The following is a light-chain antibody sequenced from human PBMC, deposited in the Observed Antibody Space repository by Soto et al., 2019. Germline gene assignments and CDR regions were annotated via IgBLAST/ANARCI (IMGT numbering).Light chain of an antibody. V-gene: IGKV3-20*01. CDR2: GAS. CDR1: QTIRSNY. J-gene: IGKJ1*01. CDR3: QQYGSSPWT. Sequence: ETVLTQSPGTLSLSPGERATLSCRASQTIRSNYLAWYRQTPGQAPRLLIYGASNRTTGIAERFSGSGSGTDFALLISTLEPEDFALYYCQQYGSSPWTFGQGTKVEIK.